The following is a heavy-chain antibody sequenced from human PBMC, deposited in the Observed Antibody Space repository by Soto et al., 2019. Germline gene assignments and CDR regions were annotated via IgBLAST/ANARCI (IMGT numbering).Heavy chain of an antibody. J-gene: IGHJ6*02. Sequence: QVQLVQSGAEVKKPGSSVKVSCKASGGTFSSYAISWVRQAPGQGLEWMGGIIPIFGTANYAQKFQGRVTITADESTSTAYMELSSLRSEDTGVYYCVTERDYYGMDVWGQGTTVTVSS. D-gene: IGHD1-1*01. CDR2: IIPIFGTA. V-gene: IGHV1-69*01. CDR3: VTERDYYGMDV. CDR1: GGTFSSYA.